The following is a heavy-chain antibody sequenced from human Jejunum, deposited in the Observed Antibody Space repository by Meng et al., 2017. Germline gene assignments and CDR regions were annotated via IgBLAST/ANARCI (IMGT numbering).Heavy chain of an antibody. CDR3: AKDPNGDYLGAFDF. J-gene: IGHJ3*01. D-gene: IGHD4-17*01. CDR2: ITGDGGCK. CDR1: GLTFSRYA. V-gene: IGHV3-23*01. Sequence: GESLKISCAGSGLTFSRYAMIWIRQAPGKGLEWVSSITGDGGCKHYAESVRGRFFISRDNFKNTLYLQMNSLRDEDTAVYYCAKDPNGDYLGAFDFWGQGTMVTVSS.